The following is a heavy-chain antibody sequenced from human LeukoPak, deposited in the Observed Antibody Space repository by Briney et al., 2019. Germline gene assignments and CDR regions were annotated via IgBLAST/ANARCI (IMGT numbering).Heavy chain of an antibody. J-gene: IGHJ4*02. Sequence: GASVKASCKASGYTFTSYAMHWVRQAPGQRLEWMGWINAGNGNTKYSQKFQGRVTMTRDTSTSTVYMELSSLRSEDTAVYYCARWGGVDTAMVPPPTVALDYWGQGTLVTVSS. D-gene: IGHD5-18*01. V-gene: IGHV1-3*01. CDR3: ARWGGVDTAMVPPPTVALDY. CDR2: INAGNGNT. CDR1: GYTFTSYA.